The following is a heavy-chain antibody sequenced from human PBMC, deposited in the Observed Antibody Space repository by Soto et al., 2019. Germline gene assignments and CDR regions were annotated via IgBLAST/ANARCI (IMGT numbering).Heavy chain of an antibody. J-gene: IGHJ4*02. CDR3: SMVSSGYGSTLY. D-gene: IGHD5-12*01. V-gene: IGHV6-1*01. Sequence: SPTLSLTCAISGDTASSTSAAWTWIRPSPSRGLEWVGRTYYRSKWYNDYAVSVKGRITINPDTSKNQFSLQLNSVTPEDTAVYFCSMVSSGYGSTLYRCQATFLSVS. CDR2: TYYRSKWYN. CDR1: GDTASSTSAA.